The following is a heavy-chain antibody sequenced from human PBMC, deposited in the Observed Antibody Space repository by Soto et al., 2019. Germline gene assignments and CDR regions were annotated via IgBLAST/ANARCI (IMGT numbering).Heavy chain of an antibody. CDR2: ISFDGSNE. CDR3: AKDQGDSSGYSNWFDP. D-gene: IGHD3-22*01. Sequence: HPGGSLRLSCAVSGFTFRSYGMHWVRQAPDKGLEWVAVISFDGSNEYYADSVKGRFTISRDNSKNTLYLQMNSVRTEDTAVYYCAKDQGDSSGYSNWFDPWGQGTLVTVSS. CDR1: GFTFRSYG. J-gene: IGHJ5*02. V-gene: IGHV3-30*18.